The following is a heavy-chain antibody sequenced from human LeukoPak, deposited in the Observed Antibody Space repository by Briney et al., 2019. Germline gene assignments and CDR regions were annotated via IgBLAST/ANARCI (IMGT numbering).Heavy chain of an antibody. V-gene: IGHV4-61*02. CDR2: IYTSGST. CDR3: ARGGAAAGDFDY. J-gene: IGHJ4*02. CDR1: GGSISSGSYY. Sequence: SETLSLTCTVSGGSISSGSYYWSWIRQPAGKGLEWVGRIYTSGSTNYNPSLKSRVTISVDTSKNQFSLKLSSVTAADTAVYYFARGGAAAGDFDYWGQGTLVTVSS. D-gene: IGHD6-13*01.